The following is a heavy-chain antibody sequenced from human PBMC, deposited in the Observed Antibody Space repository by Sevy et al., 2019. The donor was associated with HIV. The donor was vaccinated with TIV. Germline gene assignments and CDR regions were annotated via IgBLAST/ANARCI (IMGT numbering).Heavy chain of an antibody. Sequence: GGSLRLSCVASGFTFSSYAVSWVRQAPGKGLEWVAATSARDSSTYHADSVRGRFTISRDNSKNTLYLQMNSLRAEDTAVYDCARAPDPSCRSTRCYYFDYWGQGTLVTVSS. V-gene: IGHV3-23*01. J-gene: IGHJ4*02. D-gene: IGHD2-2*01. CDR1: GFTFSSYA. CDR3: ARAPDPSCRSTRCYYFDY. CDR2: TSARDSST.